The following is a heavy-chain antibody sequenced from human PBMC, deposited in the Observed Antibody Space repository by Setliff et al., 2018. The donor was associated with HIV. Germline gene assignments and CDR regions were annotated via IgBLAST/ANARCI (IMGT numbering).Heavy chain of an antibody. Sequence: PGGSLRLSCAASGFTFSTYWMIWVRQAPGKGLEWVANIKQDGSEKYYVESVKGRFTISRDNANNSLYLQMTRLSAEDTAVYYCARDLDPYFAMAVWGQGTTVTVS. CDR1: GFTFSTYW. J-gene: IGHJ6*02. V-gene: IGHV3-7*03. CDR3: ARDLDPYFAMAV. CDR2: IKQDGSEK.